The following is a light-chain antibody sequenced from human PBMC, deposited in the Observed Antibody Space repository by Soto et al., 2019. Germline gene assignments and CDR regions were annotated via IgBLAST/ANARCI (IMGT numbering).Light chain of an antibody. CDR1: QTVSTN. J-gene: IGKJ4*01. CDR3: QQYNDWPPLT. V-gene: IGKV3-15*01. CDR2: GAS. Sequence: EIVMTQSPATLSVSPGDRATLSCRASQTVSTNLAWYQQKPGQGPRLLIYGASTRATGIPARFSGSGSGTEFTLTISSLQSEDVAVYYCQQYNDWPPLTFGGGTRVEI.